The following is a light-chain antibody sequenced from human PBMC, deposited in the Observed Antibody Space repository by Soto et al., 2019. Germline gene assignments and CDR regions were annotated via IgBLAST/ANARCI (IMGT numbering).Light chain of an antibody. J-gene: IGKJ1*01. Sequence: EIVLTQSPGTLSLSPGERATLSCRASQSVSSYLAWYQQKPGRAPRLLIYDASNRATGIPARFSGSGSGTDFTLIISSLEPEDFAVYYCQQRSNWLWTFGQGTKVEIK. CDR1: QSVSSY. CDR2: DAS. CDR3: QQRSNWLWT. V-gene: IGKV3-11*01.